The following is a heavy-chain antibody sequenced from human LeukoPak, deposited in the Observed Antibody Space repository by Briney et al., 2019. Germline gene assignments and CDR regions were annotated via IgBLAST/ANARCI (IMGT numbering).Heavy chain of an antibody. V-gene: IGHV3-30*02. CDR3: ATRELRYYYMDV. J-gene: IGHJ6*03. CDR1: GFTFSSYG. D-gene: IGHD3-10*01. CDR2: IRYDGSNK. Sequence: AGGSLRLSCAASGFTFSSYGMPWVRQAPGKGLEWVAFIRYDGSNKYYADSVKGRFTISRDNSKNTLYLQMNSLRAEDTAVYYCATRELRYYYMDVWGKGTTVTISS.